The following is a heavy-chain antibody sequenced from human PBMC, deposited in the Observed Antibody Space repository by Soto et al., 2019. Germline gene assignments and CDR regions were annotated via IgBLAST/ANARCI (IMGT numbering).Heavy chain of an antibody. CDR2: ISGYNGNT. V-gene: IGHV1-18*01. Sequence: GASVKVSCKASSFIFTSYGINWVRQAPGQGLEWMGWISGYNGNTKYGQKFQDRVTLTADTSTATAFMEVRSLRGDDSAVYYCATSGGHHFGMDVWSQGTTVTVSS. D-gene: IGHD2-8*02. J-gene: IGHJ6*02. CDR3: ATSGGHHFGMDV. CDR1: SFIFTSYG.